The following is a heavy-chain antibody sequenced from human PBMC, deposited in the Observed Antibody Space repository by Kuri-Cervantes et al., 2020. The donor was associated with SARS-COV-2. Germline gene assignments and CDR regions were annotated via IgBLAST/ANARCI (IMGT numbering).Heavy chain of an antibody. CDR2: ISGSGGST. V-gene: IGHV3-23*01. Sequence: GEPLKISCAASGFTFSSYAMSWVRQAPGKGLEWVSAISGSGGSTYYADSVKGRFTISRDNSKNTLYLQMNSLRAEDTAVYYCANPTGHYYYGMDVWGQGTTVTVSS. CDR1: GFTFSSYA. J-gene: IGHJ6*02. CDR3: ANPTGHYYYGMDV.